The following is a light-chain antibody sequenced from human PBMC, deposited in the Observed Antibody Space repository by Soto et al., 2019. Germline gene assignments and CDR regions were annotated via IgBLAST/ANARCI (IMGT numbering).Light chain of an antibody. J-gene: IGKJ4*01. CDR3: QQSYSNIFS. CDR2: ASS. Sequence: DIQLTQSPPSLSASVGDRVTINCRASQNIYTYVNWYQVKPGKAPKLLIFASSTLQSGVPSRFSSSGSVADFSRKISSLQAEDLATYYCQQSYSNIFSFGEGTRVEL. V-gene: IGKV1-39*01. CDR1: QNIYTY.